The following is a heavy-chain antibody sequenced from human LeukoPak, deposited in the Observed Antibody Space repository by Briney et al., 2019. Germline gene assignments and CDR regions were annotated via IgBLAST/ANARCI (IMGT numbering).Heavy chain of an antibody. CDR1: GFTFSNAW. V-gene: IGHV3-30*18. J-gene: IGHJ6*02. D-gene: IGHD3-10*01. Sequence: PGGSLRLSCAASGFTFSNAWMTWVRQAPGKGLEWVAVISHDGSNKYYADSVKGRFAISRDNSKNTLYLQMNSLRAEDTAVYYCAKDLGSYGSGSYNEDYYYYGMDVWGQGTTVTVSS. CDR3: AKDLGSYGSGSYNEDYYYYGMDV. CDR2: ISHDGSNK.